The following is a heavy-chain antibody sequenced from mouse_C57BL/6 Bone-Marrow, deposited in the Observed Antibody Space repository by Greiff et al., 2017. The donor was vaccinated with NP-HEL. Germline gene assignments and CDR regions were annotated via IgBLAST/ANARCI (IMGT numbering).Heavy chain of an antibody. CDR3: ARHDDPCGYGSSPWFAY. V-gene: IGHV1-62-2*01. J-gene: IGHJ3*01. D-gene: IGHD1-1*01. CDR1: GYTFTEYT. Sequence: VPLQQSGAELVKPGASVKLSCKASGYTFTEYTIHWVRQRSGQGLEWIGWFYPGRGSTKYNEKFKDKATLTAEKSSSTVYMELIRLTSADSAVYFGARHDDPCGYGSSPWFAYWGQGTLVTVSA. CDR2: FYPGRGST.